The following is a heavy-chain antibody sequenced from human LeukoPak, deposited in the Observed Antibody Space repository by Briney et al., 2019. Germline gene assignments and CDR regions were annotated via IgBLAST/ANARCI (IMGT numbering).Heavy chain of an antibody. Sequence: SETLSLTCTVSGGSISSYYWSWIRQPPGKGLEWIVYIYYSGSTNYNPSLKSRVTISVDTSKNQFSLKLSSVTAADTAVYYCARGALVPAAILGWFDPWGQGTLVTVSS. J-gene: IGHJ5*02. V-gene: IGHV4-59*01. D-gene: IGHD2-2*02. CDR2: IYYSGST. CDR3: ARGALVPAAILGWFDP. CDR1: GGSISSYY.